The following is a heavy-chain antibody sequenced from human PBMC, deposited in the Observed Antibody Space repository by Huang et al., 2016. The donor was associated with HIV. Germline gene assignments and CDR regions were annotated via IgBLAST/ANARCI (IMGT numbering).Heavy chain of an antibody. CDR3: ARVWGWLRLDLTFDY. CDR1: SFA. Sequence: SFAMHWVRQAPGKGLEWVAVISYDGSNKYYADSVKGRFTISRDNSKNTLYLQMNSLRAEDTAVYYCARVWGWLRLDLTFDYWGQGALVTVSS. D-gene: IGHD5-12*01. V-gene: IGHV3-30-3*01. CDR2: ISYDGSNK. J-gene: IGHJ4*02.